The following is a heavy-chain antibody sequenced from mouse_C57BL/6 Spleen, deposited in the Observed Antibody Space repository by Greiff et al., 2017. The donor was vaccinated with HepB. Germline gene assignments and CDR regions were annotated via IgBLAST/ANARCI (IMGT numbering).Heavy chain of an antibody. J-gene: IGHJ3*01. CDR1: GYSITSDY. CDR3: ARSIYYDFTGFAY. CDR2: ISYSGST. Sequence: EVKLMESGPGLAKPSQTLSLTCSVTGYSITSDYWNWIRKFPGNKLEYMGYISYSGSTYYNPSLKSRISITRDTSKNQYYLQLNSVTTEDTATYYCARSIYYDFTGFAYWGQGTLVTVSA. V-gene: IGHV3-8*01. D-gene: IGHD2-4*01.